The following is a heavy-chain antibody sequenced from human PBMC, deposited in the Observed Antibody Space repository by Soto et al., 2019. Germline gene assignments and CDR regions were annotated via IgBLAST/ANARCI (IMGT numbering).Heavy chain of an antibody. V-gene: IGHV1-69*02. D-gene: IGHD1-26*01. J-gene: IGHJ3*02. CDR3: ASLIVGSSTNAFDI. CDR1: GGTFSSYT. CDR2: IIPILGIA. Sequence: QVQLVQSGAEVKKPGSSVKVSCKASGGTFSSYTISWVRQAPVQGLEWRGRIIPILGIANYAQKFQGRVTITADKSTSKAYLELSSLSSEDTAVYYCASLIVGSSTNAFDIWGQGTMVTVSS.